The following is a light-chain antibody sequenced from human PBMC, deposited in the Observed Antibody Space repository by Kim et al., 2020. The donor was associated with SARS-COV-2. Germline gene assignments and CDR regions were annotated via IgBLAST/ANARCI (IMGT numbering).Light chain of an antibody. J-gene: IGKJ1*01. CDR1: QSITSY. CDR3: QQSYSSPWT. CDR2: AAS. V-gene: IGKV1-39*01. Sequence: DIQMTQSPSSLSASVGDRVTITCRATQSITSYLNWYQQKPGKAPKLLIYAASTLQSGVPSRFSGSGSGADFTLTISSLQAEDFATYYCQQSYSSPWTFGQGTKVDIK.